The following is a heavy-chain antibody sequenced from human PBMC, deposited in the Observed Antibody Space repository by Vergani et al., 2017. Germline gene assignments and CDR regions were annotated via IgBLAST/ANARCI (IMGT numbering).Heavy chain of an antibody. Sequence: QVHLVQSGSEVKKPGASVKVSCKASGYTITDYYIHWVRHVPGQRLEWMGWINPNSGGTEYAQKFQSRVTMTWDTSTTTAYVDLSSLRSDDTAVYYCARGRPYGGWFDPWGQGTLVTVSS. D-gene: IGHD4-17*01. V-gene: IGHV1-2*02. J-gene: IGHJ5*02. CDR1: GYTITDYY. CDR2: INPNSGGT. CDR3: ARGRPYGGWFDP.